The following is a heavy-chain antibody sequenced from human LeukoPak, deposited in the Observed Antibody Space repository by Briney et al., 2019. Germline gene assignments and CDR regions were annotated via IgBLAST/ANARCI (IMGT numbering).Heavy chain of an antibody. V-gene: IGHV4-59*08. CDR3: ARRGYSGSYVDY. CDR2: IYYSGST. D-gene: IGHD1-26*01. J-gene: IGHJ4*02. Sequence: SETLSLTCTVSGGSISSYYWSLIRQPPGKGLEWIGYIYYSGSTNYNPSLKSRVTISVDTSKNQFSLKLSSVTAADTAVYYCARRGYSGSYVDYWGQGTLVTVSS. CDR1: GGSISSYY.